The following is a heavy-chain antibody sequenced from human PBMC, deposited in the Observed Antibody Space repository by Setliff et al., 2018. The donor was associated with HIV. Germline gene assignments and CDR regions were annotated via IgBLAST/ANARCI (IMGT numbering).Heavy chain of an antibody. CDR1: GFTFSSFA. J-gene: IGHJ4*01. Sequence: PGGSLRLSCAASGFTFSSFAMTWVRQAPGKGLEWVSAISGRGGSTYYADSVKGRFTISRDNSKNTLYLQMNSLRAEDTAIYYCASSRPPDDSSGYLDHWGQGTLVTV. CDR2: ISGRGGST. V-gene: IGHV3-23*01. D-gene: IGHD3-22*01. CDR3: ASSRPPDDSSGYLDH.